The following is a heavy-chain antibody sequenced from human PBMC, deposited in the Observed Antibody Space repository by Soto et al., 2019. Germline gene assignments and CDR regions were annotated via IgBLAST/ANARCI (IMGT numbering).Heavy chain of an antibody. V-gene: IGHV3-30-3*01. CDR3: ARVPPIGDSSGYWVDY. Sequence: QVQLVESGGGVVQPGRSLRLSCAASGFTFSSYAMHWVRQAPGKGLVWVAVISYDGSNKYYADSVKGRFTISRDNSKNTLYLQMNSLRAEDTAVYYCARVPPIGDSSGYWVDYWGQGTLVTVSS. CDR2: ISYDGSNK. J-gene: IGHJ4*02. CDR1: GFTFSSYA. D-gene: IGHD3-22*01.